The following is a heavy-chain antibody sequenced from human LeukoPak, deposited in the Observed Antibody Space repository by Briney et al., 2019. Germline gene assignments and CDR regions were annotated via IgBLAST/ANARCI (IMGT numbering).Heavy chain of an antibody. J-gene: IGHJ6*02. V-gene: IGHV4-4*07. CDR3: ARERDGDLPDV. CDR1: GGSISNYY. CDR2: IYSSGST. Sequence: NPSETLSLTCTASGGSISNYYWSWIRQPAGKRLEWLGRIYSSGSTNYNPSLESRVTMSVDTSKNQFSLKLSSVTAADTAVYYCARERDGDLPDVWGQGTTVTVSS. D-gene: IGHD4-17*01.